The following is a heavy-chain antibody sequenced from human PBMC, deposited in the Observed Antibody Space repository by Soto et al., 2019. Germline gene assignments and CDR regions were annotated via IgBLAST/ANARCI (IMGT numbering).Heavy chain of an antibody. CDR1: GGSIGSSNW. CDR3: ARDDFWSGFGMDV. J-gene: IGHJ6*02. Sequence: PSETLSLTCAVSGGSIGSSNWWSWVRQPPGKGLEWIGEIYHSGSTNYNPSLKSRVTISVDKSKNQFSLKLSSVTAADTAVYYCARDDFWSGFGMDVWDQGTTVTVSS. CDR2: IYHSGST. D-gene: IGHD3-3*01. V-gene: IGHV4-4*02.